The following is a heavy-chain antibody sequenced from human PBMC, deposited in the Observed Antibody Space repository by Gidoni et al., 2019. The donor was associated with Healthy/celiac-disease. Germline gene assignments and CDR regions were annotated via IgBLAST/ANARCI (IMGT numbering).Heavy chain of an antibody. CDR3: ARDSPPIYYDSSGYDRDAFDI. V-gene: IGHV3-33*08. CDR2: IWYDGSNK. D-gene: IGHD3-22*01. J-gene: IGHJ3*02. Sequence: QVQLVESGGGVVQPGRSLRLSCAASGFTFSSYGMHWVRQAPGKGLEWVAVIWYDGSNKYYADSVKGRFTISRDNSKNTLYLQMNSLRAEDTAVYYCARDSPPIYYDSSGYDRDAFDIWGQGTMVTVSS. CDR1: GFTFSSYG.